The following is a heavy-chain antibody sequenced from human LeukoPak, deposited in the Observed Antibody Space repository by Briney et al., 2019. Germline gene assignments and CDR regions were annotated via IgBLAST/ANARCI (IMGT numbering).Heavy chain of an antibody. V-gene: IGHV4-59*08. CDR2: IYYSGST. CDR3: ARRDYGDYVSAFEI. J-gene: IGHJ3*02. D-gene: IGHD4-17*01. CDR1: GGSISTYY. Sequence: PSETLSLTCTVSGGSISTYYWSWIRQPPGKGLEWIGYIYYSGSTKYNPSLKSRVTISLDTSKNQFSLKLSSVTAADTAVYYCARRDYGDYVSAFEIWGQGTMVTVSS.